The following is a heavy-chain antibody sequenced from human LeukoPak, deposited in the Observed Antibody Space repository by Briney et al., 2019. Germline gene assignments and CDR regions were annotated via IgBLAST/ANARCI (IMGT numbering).Heavy chain of an antibody. V-gene: IGHV1-2*02. CDR1: GYTFTGYY. CDR2: INADNGGT. CDR3: ARDPSNSGYDYLYYFDY. Sequence: GASVKVSCKASGYTFTGYYMHWVRQGPGQGLEWMGWINADNGGTNYAQKFQGRVTMTRDMSISTAYTELSRLRSDDTAVYYCARDPSNSGYDYLYYFDYWGQGTLVTVSS. D-gene: IGHD5-12*01. J-gene: IGHJ4*02.